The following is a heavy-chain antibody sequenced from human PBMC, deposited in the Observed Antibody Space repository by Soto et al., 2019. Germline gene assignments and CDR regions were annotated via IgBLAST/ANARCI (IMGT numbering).Heavy chain of an antibody. V-gene: IGHV4-30-4*01. J-gene: IGHJ4*02. CDR1: GGSISSGDYY. Sequence: TLSLTCTVSGGSISSGDYYWSWIRQPPGKGLEWIGYIYYSGSTYYNPSLKSRVTISVDTSKNQFSLKLSSVTAADTAVYYCARGHYYDSSGPHPGDYWGQGTLVTVSS. D-gene: IGHD3-22*01. CDR2: IYYSGST. CDR3: ARGHYYDSSGPHPGDY.